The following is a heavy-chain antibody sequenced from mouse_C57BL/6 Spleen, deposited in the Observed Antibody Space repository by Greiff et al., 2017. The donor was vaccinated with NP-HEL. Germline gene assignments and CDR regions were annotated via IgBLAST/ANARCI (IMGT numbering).Heavy chain of an antibody. D-gene: IGHD1-1*01. V-gene: IGHV1-61*01. J-gene: IGHJ3*01. CDR3: ARRGYYGSSYAFAY. CDR1: GYTFTSYW. CDR2: IYPSDSET. Sequence: VQLQQPGAELVRPGSSVKLSCKASGYTFTSYWMDWVKQRPGQGLEWIGNIYPSDSETHYNQKFKDKATLTVDKSSSTAYMQLSSLTSEDSAVYYCARRGYYGSSYAFAYWGQGTLVTVSA.